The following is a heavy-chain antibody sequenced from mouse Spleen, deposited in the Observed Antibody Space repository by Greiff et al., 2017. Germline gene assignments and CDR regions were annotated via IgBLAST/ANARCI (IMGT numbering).Heavy chain of an antibody. CDR2: IHPNSGST. CDR3: ARSLLRWELRGY. V-gene: IGHV1-64*01. J-gene: IGHJ2*01. CDR1: GYTFTSYW. Sequence: QVQPQQSGAELVKPGASVKLSCKASGYTFTSYWMHWVKQRPGQGLEWIGMIHPNSGSTNYNEKFKSKATLTVDKSSSTAYMQLSSLTSEDSAVYYCARSLLRWELRGYWGQGTTLTVSS. D-gene: IGHD1-1*01.